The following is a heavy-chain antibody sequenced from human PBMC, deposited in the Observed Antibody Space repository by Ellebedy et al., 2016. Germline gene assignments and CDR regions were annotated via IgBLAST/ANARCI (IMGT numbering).Heavy chain of an antibody. CDR3: IRSNSGTS. CDR2: VRGMVDGGTA. Sequence: GESLKISCAGSGFVFTNAWMNWFRQVPTKGLEWVGRVRGMVDGGTADYAPPVKDRFIISRDDSKQTVYLQMNRLKIEDTGIYYCIRSNSGTSWGQGTLVTVSS. J-gene: IGHJ5*02. V-gene: IGHV3-15*01. D-gene: IGHD1-26*01. CDR1: GFVFTNAW.